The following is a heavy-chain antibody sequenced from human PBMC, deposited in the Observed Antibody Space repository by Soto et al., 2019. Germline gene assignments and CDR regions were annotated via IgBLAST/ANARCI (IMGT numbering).Heavy chain of an antibody. CDR1: GFTFSSYE. J-gene: IGHJ6*02. CDR3: ARDQEACYFFPYYYGMDV. Sequence: GGSLRLSCATSGFTFSSYEMNWVRQAPGKGLEWVSYISSSGSTIYYADSVKGRFTISRDNAKNSLYLQMDSLRAEDTAVYYCARDQEACYFFPYYYGMDVWGQGTTVTVSS. V-gene: IGHV3-48*03. CDR2: ISSSGSTI. D-gene: IGHD2-21*01.